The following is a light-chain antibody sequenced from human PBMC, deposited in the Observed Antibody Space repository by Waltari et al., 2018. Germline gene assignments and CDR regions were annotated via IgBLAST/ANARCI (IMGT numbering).Light chain of an antibody. CDR2: EGS. V-gene: IGLV2-23*01. J-gene: IGLJ1*01. CDR1: SSDVGRYNL. CDR3: CSYAGSSTSYV. Sequence: QSALTQPASVSGSPGQSITIYCTGTSSDVGRYNLVSWYQQHPGKAPQLMVYEGSKRPSGVSTRFSGSKSGNTASLTISGLQAEDEADYYCCSYAGSSTSYVFGTGTTVTVL.